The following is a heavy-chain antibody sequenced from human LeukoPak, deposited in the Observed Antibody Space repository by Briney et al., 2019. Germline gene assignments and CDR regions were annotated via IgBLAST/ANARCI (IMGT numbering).Heavy chain of an antibody. V-gene: IGHV1-2*02. CDR1: GYTFTGYY. J-gene: IGHJ4*02. Sequence: ASVKVSCKASGYTFTGYYMHWVRQAPGQGLEWMGWINPNSGGTNYAQKFQGRVTMTRDTSISTAYMELRRLRDDDTAVYYCARDQRLWWSRGVYYFDYWGQGPLVTVSS. CDR3: ARDQRLWWSRGVYYFDY. D-gene: IGHD2-21*01. CDR2: INPNSGGT.